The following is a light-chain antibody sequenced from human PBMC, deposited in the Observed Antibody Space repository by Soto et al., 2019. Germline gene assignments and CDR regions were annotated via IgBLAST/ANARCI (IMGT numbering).Light chain of an antibody. V-gene: IGKV3-20*01. Sequence: EIVLTQSPGTLSLSPGERATLSCRAGQSVSSSYLAWYQQKPGQAPRLLIYGASSRATGIPDRFSGSGSGTDFTLTISILEPEDFAVYYCQQYGSSPPVTFGQGTKVEIK. CDR3: QQYGSSPPVT. CDR2: GAS. J-gene: IGKJ1*01. CDR1: QSVSSSY.